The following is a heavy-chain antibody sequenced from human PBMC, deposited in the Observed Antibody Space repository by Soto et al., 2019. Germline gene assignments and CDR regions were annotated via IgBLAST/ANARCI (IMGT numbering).Heavy chain of an antibody. J-gene: IGHJ5*02. CDR1: GGTFSSYA. CDR3: ARGCLKRTPGGGWFDP. V-gene: IGHV1-69*13. D-gene: IGHD3-16*01. CDR2: IIPIFGTA. Sequence: ASVKVSCKASGGTFSSYAISWVRQAPGQGLGWMGGIIPIFGTANYAQKFQGRVTITADESTSTAYMELSSLRSEDTAVYYCARGCLKRTPGGGWFDPWGQGTLVTVSS.